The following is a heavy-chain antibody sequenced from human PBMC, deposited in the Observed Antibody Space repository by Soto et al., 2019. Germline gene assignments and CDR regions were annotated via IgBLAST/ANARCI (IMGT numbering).Heavy chain of an antibody. V-gene: IGHV4-30-4*01. CDR3: ARFFWSGYHLDC. J-gene: IGHJ4*02. CDR2: IYYSGSS. D-gene: IGHD3-3*01. Sequence: PSETLSLTCSVSGASISNDHYYWNWIRQPPGKGLEWLGYIYYSGSSSYSPSLKSRLTMSLDTSTNQFSLRLTSMTAADTAVYYCARFFWSGYHLDCCGQGILVVVSS. CDR1: GASISNDHYY.